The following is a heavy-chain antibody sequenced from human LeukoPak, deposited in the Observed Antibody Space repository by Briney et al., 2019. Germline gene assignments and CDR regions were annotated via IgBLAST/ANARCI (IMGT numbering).Heavy chain of an antibody. J-gene: IGHJ5*02. CDR2: INHSGST. D-gene: IGHD6-13*01. V-gene: IGHV4-34*01. CDR1: GGSFSGYY. Sequence: SETLSLTCAVYGGSFSGYYWSWIRQPPGKGLEWIGEINHSGSTNYNPSVKSRVTISVDTSKNQFSLKLSSVTAADTAVYYCARRQLVRAGWFDPWGRGTLVTVSS. CDR3: ARRQLVRAGWFDP.